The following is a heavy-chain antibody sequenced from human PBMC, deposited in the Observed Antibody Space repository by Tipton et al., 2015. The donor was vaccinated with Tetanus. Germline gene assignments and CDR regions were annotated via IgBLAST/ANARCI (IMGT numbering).Heavy chain of an antibody. CDR1: GGSISSSSYY. D-gene: IGHD6-13*01. CDR2: IYYSGST. V-gene: IGHV4-39*01. J-gene: IGHJ5*02. CDR3: ASGTRIAAAGKGFDP. Sequence: TLSLTCTVSGGSISSSSYYWGWIRQPPGKGLEWIGSIYYSGSTYYNPSLKSRVTMSVDTSKNQFSLKLSSVTAADTAVYYCASGTRIAAAGKGFDPWGQGTLVTVSS.